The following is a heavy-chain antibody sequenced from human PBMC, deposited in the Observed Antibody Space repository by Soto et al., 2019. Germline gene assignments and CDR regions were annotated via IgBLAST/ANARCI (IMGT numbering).Heavy chain of an antibody. V-gene: IGHV3-30-3*01. Sequence: QVQLVESGGGVVQPGRSLRLSCAASGFTIINYAMHWVRQAPGKGLEWVAVISYDGSNKYYADSVKGRFTISRDNSKNTMYLQMNSLSAEDTAVYHCARDQVKGTMTILWGQGTLVTVSS. D-gene: IGHD4-17*01. CDR1: GFTIINYA. J-gene: IGHJ4*02. CDR2: ISYDGSNK. CDR3: ARDQVKGTMTIL.